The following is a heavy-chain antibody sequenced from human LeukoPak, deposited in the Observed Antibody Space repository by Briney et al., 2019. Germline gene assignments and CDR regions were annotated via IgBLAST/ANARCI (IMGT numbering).Heavy chain of an antibody. Sequence: GGSLRLSCAASGFTVSSNYMSWVRQAPGKGLEWVSVIYSGGSTYYADSVKGRFTISRDNAKNSLYLQMNSLRAEDTAVYYCARETRGGSGSYLYYYYYYMDVWGKGTTVTVSS. CDR2: IYSGGST. CDR3: ARETRGGSGSYLYYYYYYMDV. J-gene: IGHJ6*03. V-gene: IGHV3-53*01. D-gene: IGHD3-10*01. CDR1: GFTVSSNY.